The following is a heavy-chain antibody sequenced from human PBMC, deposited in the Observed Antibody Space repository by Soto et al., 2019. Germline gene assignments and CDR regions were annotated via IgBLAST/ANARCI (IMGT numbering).Heavy chain of an antibody. CDR2: IKRETDGGST. D-gene: IGHD3-9*01. V-gene: IGHV3-15*01. CDR3: TTPIVFDEAPTHGFDY. CDR1: GFTVSNTW. Sequence: XGAPGVSSAAYGFTVSNTWMSWIRQAPGKGLEWVGRIKRETDGGSTNYAAPVKGRFTISREDSKNTLYLQMNSLKTEDTAVNYSTTPIVFDEAPTHGFDYGGQG. J-gene: IGHJ4*01.